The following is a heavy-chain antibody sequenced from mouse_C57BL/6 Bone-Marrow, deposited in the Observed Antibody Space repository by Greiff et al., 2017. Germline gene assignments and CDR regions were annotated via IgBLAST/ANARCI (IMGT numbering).Heavy chain of an antibody. J-gene: IGHJ3*01. CDR1: GYTFTSYG. CDR2: IYPRSGNT. Sequence: VKLVESGAELARPGASVKLSCKASGYTFTSYGISWVKQRTGQGLEWIGEIYPRSGNTYYNEKFKGKATLTADKSSSTAYMELRSLTSEDSAGYFCANYGSSSQGFAYWGQGTLVTVSA. V-gene: IGHV1-81*01. D-gene: IGHD1-1*01. CDR3: ANYGSSSQGFAY.